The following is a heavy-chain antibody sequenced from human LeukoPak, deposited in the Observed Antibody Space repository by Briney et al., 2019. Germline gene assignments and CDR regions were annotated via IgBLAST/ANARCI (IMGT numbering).Heavy chain of an antibody. D-gene: IGHD1-26*01. CDR2: ISSSSSYI. CDR3: ATHFGKLPTRFDY. Sequence: GGSLRLSCTASGFTFSSYSMNWVRQAPGKGLEWVSSISSSSSYIYYADSVRGRFTISRDNAKNSLYLQMNSLRAEDTAVYYCATHFGKLPTRFDYWGQGTLVTVSS. J-gene: IGHJ4*02. V-gene: IGHV3-21*01. CDR1: GFTFSSYS.